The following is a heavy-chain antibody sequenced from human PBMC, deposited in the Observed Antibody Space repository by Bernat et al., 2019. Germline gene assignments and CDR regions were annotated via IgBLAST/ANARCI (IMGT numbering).Heavy chain of an antibody. CDR2: IKSKTDGGTT. CDR1: GFTFSNAW. Sequence: EVQLVESGGGLVKPGGSLRLSCAASGFTFSNAWMSWVRQAPGKGLEWVGRIKSKTDGGTTDYAATVKGRFTISRDDSKNTLYLQMNSLKTDDTAVYCCTTSSGYDCVYFDYWGQGTLVTVSS. D-gene: IGHD5-12*01. CDR3: TTSSGYDCVYFDY. J-gene: IGHJ4*02. V-gene: IGHV3-15*01.